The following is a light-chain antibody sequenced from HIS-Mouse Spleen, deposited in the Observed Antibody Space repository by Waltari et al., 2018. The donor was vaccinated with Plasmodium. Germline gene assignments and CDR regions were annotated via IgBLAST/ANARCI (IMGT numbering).Light chain of an antibody. CDR3: GTWDSSLSAGVV. V-gene: IGLV1-51*01. Sequence: QSVLTQPPSVSPAPGQKVTISCSGSSSTIVNTYVSWYQQLPETAPKPLIYDNKKRPSGIPDLFSGSKSGTSATLGITGLQTGDEADYYCGTWDSSLSAGVVFGGGTKLTVL. CDR1: SSTIVNTY. CDR2: DNK. J-gene: IGLJ2*01.